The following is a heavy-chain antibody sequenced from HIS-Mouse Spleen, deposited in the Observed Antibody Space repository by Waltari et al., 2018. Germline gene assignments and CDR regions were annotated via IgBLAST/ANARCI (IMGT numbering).Heavy chain of an antibody. V-gene: IGHV4-39*07. Sequence: QLQLQESGPGLVKPSETLSLTCTVSGGSISSSSYYWGWIRQPPGKGLGGIGSIYYSGSNNYNPSLKRRVTISVYPSKNQFSLKLSSVAAADTAVYYCAREIPYSSSWYDWYFDLWGRGTLVTVSS. CDR1: GGSISSSSYY. CDR2: IYYSGSN. CDR3: AREIPYSSSWYDWYFDL. J-gene: IGHJ2*01. D-gene: IGHD6-13*01.